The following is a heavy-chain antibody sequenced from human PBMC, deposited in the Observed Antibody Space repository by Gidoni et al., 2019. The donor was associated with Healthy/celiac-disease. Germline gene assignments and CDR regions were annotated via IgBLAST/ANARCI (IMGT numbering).Heavy chain of an antibody. CDR2: IYSGGST. D-gene: IGHD4-17*01. CDR1: GFPVSSNY. Sequence: EVQLVESGGGLVQPGGSLRLSCAASGFPVSSNYMSWGRQAPGKGLEWVSVIYSGGSTYYADSVKGRFTISRDNSKNTLYLQMNSLRAEDTAVYYCARDAGGESGWFDPWGQGTLVTVSS. J-gene: IGHJ5*02. V-gene: IGHV3-66*02. CDR3: ARDAGGESGWFDP.